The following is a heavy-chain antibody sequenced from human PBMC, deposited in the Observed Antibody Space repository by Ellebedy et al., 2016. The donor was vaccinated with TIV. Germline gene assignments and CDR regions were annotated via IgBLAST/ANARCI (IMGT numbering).Heavy chain of an antibody. J-gene: IGHJ4*02. CDR3: AREGLAMAGLNRYFCDY. CDR2: INSDGIRT. V-gene: IGHV3-74*01. Sequence: GESLKISCAASGFSFSSYWMYWVRQVPEMGLMWVSRINSDGIRTSYADSVKGRFTISRDNAKNTLYLQMNSLRAEDTAVYYCAREGLAMAGLNRYFCDYWGQGTLVTVSS. D-gene: IGHD6-19*01. CDR1: GFSFSSYW.